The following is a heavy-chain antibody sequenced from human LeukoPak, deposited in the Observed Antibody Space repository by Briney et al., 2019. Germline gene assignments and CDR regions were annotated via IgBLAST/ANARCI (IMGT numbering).Heavy chain of an antibody. CDR1: GFTFSSYG. Sequence: GGSLRLSCAASGFTFSSYGMHWVRQAPGKGLEWVAFIRYDGSNKYYADSVEGRFTISRDNSKNTLYLQMNSLRAEDTAVYYCAKDRTFDWAPGEGMDVWGQGTTVTVSS. V-gene: IGHV3-30*02. CDR2: IRYDGSNK. J-gene: IGHJ6*02. CDR3: AKDRTFDWAPGEGMDV. D-gene: IGHD3-9*01.